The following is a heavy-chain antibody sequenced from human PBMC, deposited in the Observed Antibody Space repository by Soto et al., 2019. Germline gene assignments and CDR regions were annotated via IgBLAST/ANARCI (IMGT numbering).Heavy chain of an antibody. J-gene: IGHJ4*02. CDR3: ARRGLRLGELSQVFDY. Sequence: PSETLSLTCTVSGGSISSYYWSWIRQPPGKGLEWIGYIYYSGSTNYNPSLKSRVTISVDTSKNQLSLKLSSVTAADTAVYYCARRGLRLGELSQVFDYWGQGTLVTVSS. CDR2: IYYSGST. D-gene: IGHD3-16*02. V-gene: IGHV4-59*08. CDR1: GGSISSYY.